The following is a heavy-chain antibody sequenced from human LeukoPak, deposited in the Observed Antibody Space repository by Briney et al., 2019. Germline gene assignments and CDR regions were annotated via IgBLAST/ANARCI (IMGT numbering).Heavy chain of an antibody. CDR2: ISSSGSTI. Sequence: GGSLRLSCAASGFTFSSYEMNWVRQAPGKGLEWVSYISSSGSTIYYADSVKGRFTISRDNAKNSLYLQMNSLRAEDTAVYYCARDLWFRVEVPAAIVGDNWFDPWGQGTLVTVSS. V-gene: IGHV3-48*03. CDR3: ARDLWFRVEVPAAIVGDNWFDP. J-gene: IGHJ5*02. CDR1: GFTFSSYE. D-gene: IGHD2-2*02.